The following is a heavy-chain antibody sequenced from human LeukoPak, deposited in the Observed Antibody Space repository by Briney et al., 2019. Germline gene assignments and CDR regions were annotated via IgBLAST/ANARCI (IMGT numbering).Heavy chain of an antibody. CDR2: IHTSGST. V-gene: IGHV4-61*02. J-gene: IGHJ3*02. CDR3: ARLPPHSKSALDI. Sequence: SQTLSLTCTVSGGSISSGSYYWSWIRQPAGKGLEWIGRIHTSGSTNQNPSLKSRVTISVDTSKNQFSLKLSSVTAADTAVYYCARLPPHSKSALDIWGQGTMVTVSS. CDR1: GGSISSGSYY. D-gene: IGHD2/OR15-2a*01.